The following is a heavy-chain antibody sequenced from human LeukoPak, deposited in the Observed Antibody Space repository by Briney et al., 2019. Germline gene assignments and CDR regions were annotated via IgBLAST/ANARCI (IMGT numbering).Heavy chain of an antibody. CDR3: ARSNSGSDRELDY. CDR2: IYTSGIT. CDR1: GGSINSGSYF. J-gene: IGHJ4*02. V-gene: IGHV4-61*02. D-gene: IGHD1-26*01. Sequence: SQTLSLTCTVSGGSINSGSYFWSWIRQPAGKGLEWIGRIYTSGITNYNSSLMSRATISIDTSKNQFSLKLSSVTAADTAVYYCARSNSGSDRELDYWGQGALVTVSS.